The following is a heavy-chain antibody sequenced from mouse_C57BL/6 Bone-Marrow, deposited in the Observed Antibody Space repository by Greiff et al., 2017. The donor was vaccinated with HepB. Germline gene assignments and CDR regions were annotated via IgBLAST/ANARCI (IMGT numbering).Heavy chain of an antibody. V-gene: IGHV5-4*01. CDR1: GFTFSSYA. Sequence: EVHLVESGGGLVKPGGSLKLSCAASGFTFSSYAMSWVRQTPEKRLEWVATISDGGSYTYYPDNVKGRFTISRDNAKNNLYLQMSHLKSEDTAMYYCAREGWGLDYWGQGTTLTVSS. CDR3: AREGWGLDY. CDR2: ISDGGSYT. J-gene: IGHJ2*01.